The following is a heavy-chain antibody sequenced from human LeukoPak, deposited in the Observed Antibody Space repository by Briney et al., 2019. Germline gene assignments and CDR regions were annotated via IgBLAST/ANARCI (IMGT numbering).Heavy chain of an antibody. CDR3: ARDAVVVVPAAIHYYGMDV. CDR1: GGSFSGYY. D-gene: IGHD2-2*01. J-gene: IGHJ6*02. CDR2: IIHSGST. V-gene: IGHV4-34*12. Sequence: SETLSLTCGVYGGSFSGYYWTWIRQSPGMGLEWIGEIIHSGSTNYNPSLTSRVTISVDTSKNQFSLELSSVTAADTAVYYCARDAVVVVPAAIHYYGMDVWGQGTTVTVSS.